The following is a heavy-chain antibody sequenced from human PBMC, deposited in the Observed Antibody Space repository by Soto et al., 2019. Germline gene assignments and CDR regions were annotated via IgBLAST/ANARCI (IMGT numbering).Heavy chain of an antibody. CDR2: ISGSGGST. D-gene: IGHD2-21*02. V-gene: IGHV3-23*01. CDR1: GFTFSSYA. J-gene: IGHJ4*02. CDR3: AKSAGAYCGGDCYSKTSRVPENLYYFDY. Sequence: EVQLLESGGGLVQPGGSLRLSCAASGFTFSSYAMSWVRQAPGKGLEWVSAISGSGGSTYYADSVKGRFTISRDNSKNTLYLQMNSLRAEDTAVYYCAKSAGAYCGGDCYSKTSRVPENLYYFDYWGQGTLVTVSS.